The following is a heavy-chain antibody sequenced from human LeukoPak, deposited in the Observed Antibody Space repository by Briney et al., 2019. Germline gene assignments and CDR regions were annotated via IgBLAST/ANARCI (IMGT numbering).Heavy chain of an antibody. Sequence: ASVKVSCKASGYTFTGYYMHWVRQAPGQGLEWMGRISPNSGGTNYAQKSQGRVTMTRDTSISTAYMELSRLRSDDTAVYYCARVSTLFKEPRGAFDIWGQGTMVTVSS. D-gene: IGHD3-10*01. J-gene: IGHJ3*02. CDR3: ARVSTLFKEPRGAFDI. CDR1: GYTFTGYY. V-gene: IGHV1-2*06. CDR2: ISPNSGGT.